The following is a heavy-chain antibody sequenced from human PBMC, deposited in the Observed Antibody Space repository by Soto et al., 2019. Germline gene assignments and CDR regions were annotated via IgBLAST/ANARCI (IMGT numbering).Heavy chain of an antibody. V-gene: IGHV4-39*01. D-gene: IGHD3-22*01. CDR2: IYYSGST. Sequence: PSETLSLTCTVSGGSISSYYWGWIHQPPGKGLEWIGSIYYSGSTYYNPSLKSRVTISVDTSKNQFSLKLSSVTAADTAVYYCARRGSTRGYDSSGYYSRFAFDIWGQGTMVTVSS. CDR3: ARRGSTRGYDSSGYYSRFAFDI. CDR1: GGSISSYY. J-gene: IGHJ3*02.